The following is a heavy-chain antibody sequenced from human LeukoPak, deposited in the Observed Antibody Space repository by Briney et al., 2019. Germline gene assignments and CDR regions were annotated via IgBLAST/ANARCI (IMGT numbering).Heavy chain of an antibody. J-gene: IGHJ6*02. CDR3: ARRDSSGYYYGMDV. CDR1: GYTSTSYG. CDR2: ISAYNGNT. Sequence: ASVKVSCKASGYTSTSYGISWVRQAPGQGLEWMGWISAYNGNTNYAQKLQGRVTMTTDTSTSTAYMELRSLRSDDTAVYYCARRDSSGYYYGMDVWGQGTTVTVSS. D-gene: IGHD3-22*01. V-gene: IGHV1-18*01.